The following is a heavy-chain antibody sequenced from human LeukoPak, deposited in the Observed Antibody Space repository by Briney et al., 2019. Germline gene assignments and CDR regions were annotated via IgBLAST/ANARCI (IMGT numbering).Heavy chain of an antibody. V-gene: IGHV3-30*02. CDR3: ATSARTYIGSSLDY. Sequence: GGSLRLSCAASGFTFSTYGMLWVRQAPGQGPEWVALIRYDGSNKYYADSVKGRFTISRDNSKNTLYLQMNSLRVEDTAMYYCATSARTYIGSSLDYWGQGTLVTVSS. CDR1: GFTFSTYG. D-gene: IGHD2-15*01. CDR2: IRYDGSNK. J-gene: IGHJ4*02.